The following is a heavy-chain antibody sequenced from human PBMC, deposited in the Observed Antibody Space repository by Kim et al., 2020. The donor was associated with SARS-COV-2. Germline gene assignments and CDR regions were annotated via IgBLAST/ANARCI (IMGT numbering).Heavy chain of an antibody. CDR3: ARCRRKANFDL. V-gene: IGHV3-13*03. D-gene: IGHD2-15*01. J-gene: IGHJ2*01. Sequence: TYYPGSVRGQFTISRENAKNSLYLQMNSLRAGDTAMYYCARCRRKANFDLWGRGTLVTVSS. CDR2: T.